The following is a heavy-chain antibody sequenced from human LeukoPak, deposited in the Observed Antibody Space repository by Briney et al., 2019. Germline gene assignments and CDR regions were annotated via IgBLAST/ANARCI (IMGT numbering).Heavy chain of an antibody. CDR1: GYTFTSYY. Sequence: EASVTVSCKASGYTFTSYYMHWVRQTPGQGLEWMGIINPSGGSTSYAQKFQGRVTMTRDMSTSTVYMELSSLRSEDTAVYYCARTLTTVVTQDYFDCWGQGTLVTVSS. V-gene: IGHV1-46*01. CDR2: INPSGGST. CDR3: ARTLTTVVTQDYFDC. D-gene: IGHD4-23*01. J-gene: IGHJ4*02.